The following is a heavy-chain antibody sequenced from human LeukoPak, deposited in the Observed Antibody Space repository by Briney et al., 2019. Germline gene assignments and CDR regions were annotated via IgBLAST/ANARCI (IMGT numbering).Heavy chain of an antibody. CDR1: GFTFSHAW. CDR2: IKSKTDGATT. D-gene: IGHD3-22*01. V-gene: IGHV3-15*01. CDR3: TTVYYYDSTFDY. Sequence: GGSLRLSCAASGFTFSHAWMSWVRQAPGKGLEWVGRIKSKTDGATTDYAAPVKGRFTISIDDSTNTLYLQMNSLKTEDTAVYYCTTVYYYDSTFDYWGQGTLVTVSS. J-gene: IGHJ4*02.